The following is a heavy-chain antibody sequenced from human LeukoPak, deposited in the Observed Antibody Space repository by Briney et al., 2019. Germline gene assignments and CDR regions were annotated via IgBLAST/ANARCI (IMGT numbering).Heavy chain of an antibody. Sequence: GASAKVSCKASGYAFTGYYMHWVRQAPGQGLEWMGWINPNSGGTNYAQKFQGRVTMTRDTSISTAYMELSRLRSDDTAVYYCARDTRRIAARRLNPFDYWGQGTLVTVSS. J-gene: IGHJ4*02. V-gene: IGHV1-2*02. CDR3: ARDTRRIAARRLNPFDY. CDR1: GYAFTGYY. CDR2: INPNSGGT. D-gene: IGHD6-6*01.